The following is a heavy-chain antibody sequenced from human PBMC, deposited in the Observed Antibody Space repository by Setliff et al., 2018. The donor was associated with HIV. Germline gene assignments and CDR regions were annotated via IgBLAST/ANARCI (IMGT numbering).Heavy chain of an antibody. CDR3: TRRYCTSTSCSSPYDY. CDR2: ISPDSTYI. J-gene: IGHJ4*02. CDR1: GFTFNDFS. V-gene: IGHV3-21*01. Sequence: SLRLSCAASGFTFNDFSMNWVRQAPGKGLEWVSSISPDSTYIYYADSVKGRFTISRDNAKNSLYLQMNSLRAEDTAVYYCTRRYCTSTSCSSPYDYWGRGTLVTV. D-gene: IGHD2-2*01.